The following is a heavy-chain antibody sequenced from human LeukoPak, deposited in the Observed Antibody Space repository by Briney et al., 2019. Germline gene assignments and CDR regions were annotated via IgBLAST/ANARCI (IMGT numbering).Heavy chain of an antibody. D-gene: IGHD2-2*01. V-gene: IGHV4-59*01. J-gene: IGHJ3*02. CDR2: IYYSGST. CDR1: GGSISSYY. Sequence: SETLSLTCTVSGGSISSYYWSWIRQPPGKGLEWIGYIYYSGSTNYNPSLQSRVTISVDTSKNQFSLKLSSVTAADTAVYYCASYCSSTSCLDAFDIWGQGTMVTVSS. CDR3: ASYCSSTSCLDAFDI.